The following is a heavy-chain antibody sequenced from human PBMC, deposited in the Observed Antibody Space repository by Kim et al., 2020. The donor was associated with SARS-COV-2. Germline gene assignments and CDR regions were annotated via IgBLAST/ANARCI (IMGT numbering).Heavy chain of an antibody. Sequence: GGSLRLSCAASGFTFSSYGMHWVRQAPGKGLEWVAVISYDGSNKYYADSVKGRFTISRDNSKNTLYLQMNSLRAEDTAVYYCARDRGIAVAPFDYWGQGTLVTVSS. CDR2: ISYDGSNK. CDR3: ARDRGIAVAPFDY. J-gene: IGHJ4*02. CDR1: GFTFSSYG. D-gene: IGHD6-19*01. V-gene: IGHV3-33*05.